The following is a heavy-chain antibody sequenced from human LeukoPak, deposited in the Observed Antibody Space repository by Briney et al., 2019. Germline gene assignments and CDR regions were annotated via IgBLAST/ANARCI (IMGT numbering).Heavy chain of an antibody. CDR2: ISDDGSNK. CDR1: GFTFSSYS. D-gene: IGHD2-21*01. Sequence: PGGSLRLSCAASGFTFSSYSMHWVRQAPGKGPEGVALISDDGSNKFYADSVKGRFTISRDNSKNTLYLQMTSLRAEDTAVYYCARERSGLTDAFDIWGQGKMVTVSS. V-gene: IGHV3-30*01. CDR3: ARERSGLTDAFDI. J-gene: IGHJ3*02.